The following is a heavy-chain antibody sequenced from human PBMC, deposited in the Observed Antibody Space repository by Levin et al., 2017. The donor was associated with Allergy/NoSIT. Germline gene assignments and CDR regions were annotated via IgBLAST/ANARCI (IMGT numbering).Heavy chain of an antibody. CDR3: ARGECSRTSCFVVSDY. V-gene: IGHV3-11*01. J-gene: IGHJ4*02. D-gene: IGHD2-2*01. CDR2: ISSSGSLI. CDR1: GFTFSDYY. Sequence: PGGSLRLSCAASGFTFSDYYMSWIRQAPGKGLEWVSYISSSGSLIYYADSVKGRFTISRDNAKNSLYLQMNSLRADDTAIYYCARGECSRTSCFVVSDYWGQGTLVTVSS.